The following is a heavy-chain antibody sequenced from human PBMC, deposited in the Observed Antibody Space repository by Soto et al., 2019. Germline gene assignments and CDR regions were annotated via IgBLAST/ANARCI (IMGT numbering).Heavy chain of an antibody. CDR2: INHSGST. Sequence: PSETLSLTCAVYGGSFSGYYWSWIRQPPGKGLEWIGEINHSGSTNYNPSLKSRVTISVDTSKNQFSLKLSSVTAADTAVYYCASLSSEGFDPWGQGTLVAVSS. V-gene: IGHV4-34*01. J-gene: IGHJ5*02. CDR1: GGSFSGYY. CDR3: ASLSSEGFDP.